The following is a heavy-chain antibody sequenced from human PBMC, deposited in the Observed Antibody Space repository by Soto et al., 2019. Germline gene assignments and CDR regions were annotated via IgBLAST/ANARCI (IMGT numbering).Heavy chain of an antibody. D-gene: IGHD3-9*01. CDR2: ISWDGGST. V-gene: IGHV3-43*01. CDR3: AKAFLRYSRGYYGMDV. CDR1: GFTFDDYT. Sequence: GGSLRLSCAASGFTFDDYTMHWVRQAPGKGLEWVSLISWDGGSTYYADSVKGRFTISRDNSKNSLYLQMNSLRTEDTALYYCAKAFLRYSRGYYGMDVWGQGTTVTVSS. J-gene: IGHJ6*02.